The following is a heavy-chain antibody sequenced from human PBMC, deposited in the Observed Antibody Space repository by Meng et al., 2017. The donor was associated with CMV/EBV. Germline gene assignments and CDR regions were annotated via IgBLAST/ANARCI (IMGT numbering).Heavy chain of an antibody. V-gene: IGHV4-34*01. CDR1: GGSFSGYY. CDR3: ARGDRTIFGVVIAYGMDV. CDR2: INHSGST. J-gene: IGHJ6*02. D-gene: IGHD3-3*01. Sequence: SETLSFTCAVYGGSFSGYYWSWIRQPPGKGLEWIGEINHSGSTNYNPSLKSRVTISVDTSKNQFSLKLSSVTAADTAVYYCARGDRTIFGVVIAYGMDVWGQGTTVTVSS.